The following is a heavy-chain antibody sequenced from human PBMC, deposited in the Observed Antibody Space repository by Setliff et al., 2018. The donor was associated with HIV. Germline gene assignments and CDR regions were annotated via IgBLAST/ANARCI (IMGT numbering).Heavy chain of an antibody. CDR2: IHYSGST. V-gene: IGHV4-59*08. CDR1: GGSISNYY. J-gene: IGHJ2*01. Sequence: PSETLSLTCTVSGGSISNYYWSWIRQSPEKGLERIGYIHYSGSTNYNPSLKSRVTISLDTSKNQFSLKLSSVTAADTAVYYCARHQGKYYDSSGYSGWFFDLWGRGTLVTVSS. D-gene: IGHD3-22*01. CDR3: ARHQGKYYDSSGYSGWFFDL.